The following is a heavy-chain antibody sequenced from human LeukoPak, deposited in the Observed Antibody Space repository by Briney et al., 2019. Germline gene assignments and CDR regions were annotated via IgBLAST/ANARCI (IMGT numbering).Heavy chain of an antibody. D-gene: IGHD3-9*01. CDR2: ISAYNGNT. Sequence: GASVKVSCQTSGYSFSSYSIHWVRQAPGQGLEWMEWISAYNGNTNYGHKFQGRVTMTTDMSTSTVYMELRSLTSDDTAVYYCARDKLYYDVLNGNPNDYWGQGTLVTVSS. CDR1: GYSFSSYS. V-gene: IGHV1-18*01. J-gene: IGHJ4*02. CDR3: ARDKLYYDVLNGNPNDY.